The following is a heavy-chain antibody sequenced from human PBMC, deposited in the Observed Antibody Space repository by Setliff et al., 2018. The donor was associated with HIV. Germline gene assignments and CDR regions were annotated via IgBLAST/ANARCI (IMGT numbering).Heavy chain of an antibody. Sequence: SVKVSCKASGGTFSRYTIRWVRQAPGQGLEWMGGIIPIFGAASYAQKFQGRVTMTRDTSISTAYMEVSSLRSDDTAVYYCAKCSEMLGTPATSSGYYCGWFDPWGQGTLVTVSS. CDR3: AKCSEMLGTPATSSGYYCGWFDP. CDR2: IIPIFGAA. D-gene: IGHD3-22*01. V-gene: IGHV1-69*05. J-gene: IGHJ5*02. CDR1: GGTFSRYT.